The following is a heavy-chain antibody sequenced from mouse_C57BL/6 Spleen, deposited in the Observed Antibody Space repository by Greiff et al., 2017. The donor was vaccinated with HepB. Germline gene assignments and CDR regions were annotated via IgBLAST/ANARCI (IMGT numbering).Heavy chain of an antibody. V-gene: IGHV1-15*01. J-gene: IGHJ1*03. CDR3: TRGGLYWYFDV. CDR2: IDPETGGT. Sequence: QVQLKESGAELVRPGASVTLSCKASGYTFTGYEMHWVKQTPGHGLEWIGAIDPETGGTAYNQKFKGKAILTADKSSSTAYMELRSLTSEDSAVYYCTRGGLYWYFDVWGTGTTVTVSS. CDR1: GYTFTGYE. D-gene: IGHD3-3*01.